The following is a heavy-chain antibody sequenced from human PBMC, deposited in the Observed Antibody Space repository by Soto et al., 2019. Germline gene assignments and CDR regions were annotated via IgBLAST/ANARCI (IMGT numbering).Heavy chain of an antibody. CDR3: ARDKVARYCSSTSCYYYYGMDV. V-gene: IGHV4-59*01. Sequence: PSETLSLTCTVSGGSISSYYWSWIRQPPGKGLEWIGYIYYSGSTNYNPSLKSRVTISVDTSKNQFSLKLSSVTAADTAVYYCARDKVARYCSSTSCYYYYGMDVWGQGTTVTVS. J-gene: IGHJ6*02. CDR2: IYYSGST. CDR1: GGSISSYY. D-gene: IGHD2-2*01.